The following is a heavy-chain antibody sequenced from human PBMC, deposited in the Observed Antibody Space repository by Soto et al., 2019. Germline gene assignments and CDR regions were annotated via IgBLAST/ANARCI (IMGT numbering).Heavy chain of an antibody. CDR1: GFTFSSYA. J-gene: IGHJ6*02. CDR2: ISGSGGST. Sequence: GGSLRLSCAASGFTFSSYAMSWVRQAPGKGLEWVSAISGSGGSTYYADSVKGRFTISRENSKNTLYLQMNSLRAEDMAVYYFAKPIYDSSGNYPGAGGDYYYYGMDVWGQGTTVTVSS. D-gene: IGHD3-22*01. CDR3: AKPIYDSSGNYPGAGGDYYYYGMDV. V-gene: IGHV3-23*01.